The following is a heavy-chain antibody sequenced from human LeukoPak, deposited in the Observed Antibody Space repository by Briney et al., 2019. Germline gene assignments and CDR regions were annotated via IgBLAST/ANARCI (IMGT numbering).Heavy chain of an antibody. D-gene: IGHD3-22*01. CDR1: GGTFSSYA. Sequence: AASVNVSCKASGGTFSSYAISWVRQAPGQGLEWMGGIIPIFGTANYAQKFQGRVTITADESTSTAYMELSSLRSEDTAVYYCARDRGYYYDSSGYYPSPFDYWGQGTLVTVSS. J-gene: IGHJ4*02. CDR3: ARDRGYYYDSSGYYPSPFDY. V-gene: IGHV1-69*01. CDR2: IIPIFGTA.